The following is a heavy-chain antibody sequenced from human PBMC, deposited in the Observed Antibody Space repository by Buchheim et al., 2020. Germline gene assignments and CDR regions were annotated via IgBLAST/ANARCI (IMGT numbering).Heavy chain of an antibody. J-gene: IGHJ5*02. V-gene: IGHV4-34*01. D-gene: IGHD2-15*01. Sequence: QVQLQQWGAGLLKPSETLSLTCAVYGGSFSGYYWSWIRQPPGKGLEWIGEINHSRSTNYNPSLKSRVTISVDTSKNQFSLKLSSVTAADTAVYYCATVAATPGWFDPWGQGTL. CDR2: INHSRST. CDR1: GGSFSGYY. CDR3: ATVAATPGWFDP.